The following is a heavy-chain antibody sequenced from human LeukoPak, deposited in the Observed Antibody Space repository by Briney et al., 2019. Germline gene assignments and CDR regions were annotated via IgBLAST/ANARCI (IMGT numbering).Heavy chain of an antibody. CDR1: GGSISSSSYY. Sequence: SETLSLTCTVSGGSISSSSYYWGWIRQPPGKGLEWIGSIHYSGSTYYNPSLKSRVTISVDTSKNQFSLKLSSVTAADTAVYYCARGLQWLVKYYFDYWGQGTLVTVSS. CDR3: ARGLQWLVKYYFDY. CDR2: IHYSGST. V-gene: IGHV4-39*01. D-gene: IGHD6-19*01. J-gene: IGHJ4*02.